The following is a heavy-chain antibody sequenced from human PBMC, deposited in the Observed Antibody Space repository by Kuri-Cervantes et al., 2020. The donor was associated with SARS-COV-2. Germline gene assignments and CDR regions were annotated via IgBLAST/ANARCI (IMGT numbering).Heavy chain of an antibody. J-gene: IGHJ4*02. CDR1: GGSFSGYY. CDR2: VNHSGST. Sequence: SETLSLTCAVYGGSFSGYYWNWIRQPPGKGLEWIGEVNHSGSTNYNPSLKSRVTISVDTSKNQFSLKLSSVTAADTAVYYCAREYSGSYLGDYWGQGTLVTVSS. CDR3: AREYSGSYLGDY. D-gene: IGHD1-26*01. V-gene: IGHV4-34*01.